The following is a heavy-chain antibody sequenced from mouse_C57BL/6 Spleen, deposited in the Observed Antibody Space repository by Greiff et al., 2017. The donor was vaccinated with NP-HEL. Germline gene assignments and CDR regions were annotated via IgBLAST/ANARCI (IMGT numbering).Heavy chain of an antibody. J-gene: IGHJ2*01. CDR1: GYTFTSYW. D-gene: IGHD2-4*01. CDR3: ASHYDYDKGLDY. V-gene: IGHV1-52*01. CDR2: IDPSDSET. Sequence: QVQLQQPGAELVRPGSSVKLSCKASGYTFTSYWMHWVKQRPIQGLEWIGNIDPSDSETHYNQKFKDKATLTVDKSSSTAYMQLSSLTSEDSAVYYCASHYDYDKGLDYWGQGTTLTVSS.